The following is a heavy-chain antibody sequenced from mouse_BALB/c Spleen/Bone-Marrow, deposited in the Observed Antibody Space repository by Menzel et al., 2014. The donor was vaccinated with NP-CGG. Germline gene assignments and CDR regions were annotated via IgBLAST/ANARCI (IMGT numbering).Heavy chain of an antibody. V-gene: IGHV5-17*02. Sequence: EVQVVESGGGLVKPGGSLKLSCAASGFTFSSFGMHWVRQAPEKGLEWVAYISSGSSTIYYADTVKGRFTISRDNPKNTLFLQMTSLRSEDTAINYCARRGSNHWYFDVWGAGTTVTVSS. CDR3: ARRGSNHWYFDV. CDR2: ISSGSSTI. D-gene: IGHD1-1*01. CDR1: GFTFSSFG. J-gene: IGHJ1*01.